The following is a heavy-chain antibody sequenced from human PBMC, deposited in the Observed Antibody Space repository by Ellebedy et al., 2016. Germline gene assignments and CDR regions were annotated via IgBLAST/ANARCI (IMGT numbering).Heavy chain of an antibody. Sequence: SETLSLTCAVSGGSITSGGYPWTWIRQPPGKNLEWIGYIYHSGSTYYNPSLNSRVTISADMSKNQFSLKLSSMTAADTAMYYCAGDDYSSTWYMYWGQGSLVTVSS. CDR3: AGDDYSSTWYMY. J-gene: IGHJ4*02. V-gene: IGHV4-30-2*01. CDR1: GGSITSGGYP. CDR2: IYHSGST. D-gene: IGHD6-13*01.